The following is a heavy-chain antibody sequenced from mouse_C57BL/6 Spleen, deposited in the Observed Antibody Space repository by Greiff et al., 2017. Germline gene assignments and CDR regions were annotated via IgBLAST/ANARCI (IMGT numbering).Heavy chain of an antibody. CDR3: THLLRRDFDD. J-gene: IGHJ2*01. CDR1: GFNIKDYY. V-gene: IGHV14-1*01. CDR2: IDPENGDT. Sequence: VQLQQSGAELVRPGASVKLSCTASGFNIKDYYMHWVKQRPEQGLEWIGRIDPENGDTESAPKFQGKATMTADTSSNTAYLQLSSLTSEDTAVYYCTHLLRRDFDDWGQGTTLTVSS. D-gene: IGHD1-2*01.